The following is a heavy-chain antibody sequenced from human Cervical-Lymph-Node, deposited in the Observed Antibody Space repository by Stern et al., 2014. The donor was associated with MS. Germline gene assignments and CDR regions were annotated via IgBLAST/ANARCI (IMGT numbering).Heavy chain of an antibody. Sequence: QVQLVESGPGLVKPSETLSLTCTVSGGSVRSGSYYWSWIRQPPGKGLEWIGYIYYSGSTNYNPSLKSRVTISVDTSKNQFSLTAADTAVYYCARDSSGYYLHFDYWGQGTLVTVSS. CDR2: IYYSGST. D-gene: IGHD3-22*01. CDR3: ARDSSGYYLHFDY. CDR1: GGSVRSGSYY. V-gene: IGHV4-61*01. J-gene: IGHJ4*02.